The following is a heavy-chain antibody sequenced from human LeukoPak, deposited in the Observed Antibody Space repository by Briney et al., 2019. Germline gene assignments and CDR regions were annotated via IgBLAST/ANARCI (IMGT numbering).Heavy chain of an antibody. CDR3: ARDSGYGDYVDY. CDR1: GYTFTGYY. D-gene: IGHD4-17*01. Sequence: ASVKVSCKASGYTFTGYYMHWVRQAPGQGLEWMGWINPNSGGTNYAQKFQGRVTMTRDTSISTAYMELSRLRSDDTAVYYCARDSGYGDYVDYWGQGTLVTVFS. J-gene: IGHJ4*02. CDR2: INPNSGGT. V-gene: IGHV1-2*02.